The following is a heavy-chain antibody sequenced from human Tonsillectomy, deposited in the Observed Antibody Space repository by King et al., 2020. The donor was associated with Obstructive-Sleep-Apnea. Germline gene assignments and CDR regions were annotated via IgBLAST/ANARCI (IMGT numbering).Heavy chain of an antibody. Sequence: EAQLVQSGGGLVKPGGSLRLSCAASGFTFSSFSMNWVRQAPGKGLEWVSSIISSSGFLYYADSVKGRFTISRDNAKNSLYLQMNSLRAEDTAVYYCTRADCSGGSCYRGFDAFDIWGQGTMVTVSS. V-gene: IGHV3-21*01. CDR3: TRADCSGGSCYRGFDAFDI. CDR1: GFTFSSFS. CDR2: IISSSGFL. J-gene: IGHJ3*02. D-gene: IGHD2-15*01.